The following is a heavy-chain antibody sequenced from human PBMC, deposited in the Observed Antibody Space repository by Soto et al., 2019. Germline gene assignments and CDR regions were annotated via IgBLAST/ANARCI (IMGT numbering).Heavy chain of an antibody. CDR3: ASAGAAFREGYYYYGMDV. CDR1: GGSVSSGSYY. D-gene: IGHD3-10*01. CDR2: IYYSGST. V-gene: IGHV4-61*01. J-gene: IGHJ6*02. Sequence: SETLSLTCTVSGGSVSSGSYYWSWIRQPPGKGLEWIGYIYYSGSTNYNPSLKSRVTISVDTSKNQFSLKLSSVTAADTAVYYCASAGAAFREGYYYYGMDVWGQGTTVTVSS.